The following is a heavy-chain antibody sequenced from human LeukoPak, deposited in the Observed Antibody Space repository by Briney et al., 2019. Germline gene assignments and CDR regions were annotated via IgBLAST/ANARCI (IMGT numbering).Heavy chain of an antibody. D-gene: IGHD1-26*01. V-gene: IGHV3-74*01. CDR3: ARDREGLDY. CDR2: INPDGSTT. J-gene: IGHJ4*02. Sequence: GGSLRLSCAASGFTFSNYWMHWVRQDPGKGLVWVSFINPDGSTTNYADSVKGRFTISRDNAKNALYLQMNSLRAEDTAVYYCARDREGLDYWGQGTLVTVSS. CDR1: GFTFSNYW.